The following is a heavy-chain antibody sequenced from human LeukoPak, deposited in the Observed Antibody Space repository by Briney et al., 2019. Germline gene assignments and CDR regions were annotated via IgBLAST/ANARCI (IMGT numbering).Heavy chain of an antibody. CDR2: IDYNNSI. Sequence: GGSLRLSCEASGFIFSIYRMNWVRQAPGKGLEWISFIDYNNSIYYADSVTGRFTISRDNAKNLLYLEMHNLRAEDTAVYYCARSYDYVWETYRYNSGFDYWGQGTLVTVSS. CDR1: GFIFSIYR. CDR3: ARSYDYVWETYRYNSGFDY. J-gene: IGHJ4*02. V-gene: IGHV3-48*01. D-gene: IGHD3-16*02.